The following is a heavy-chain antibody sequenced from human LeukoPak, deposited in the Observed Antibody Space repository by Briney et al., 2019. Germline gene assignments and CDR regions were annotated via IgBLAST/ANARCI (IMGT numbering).Heavy chain of an antibody. CDR3: ARGDFWSGYPDAFDI. J-gene: IGHJ3*02. V-gene: IGHV4-4*07. CDR2: IYTSGST. D-gene: IGHD3-3*01. Sequence: SETLSLTCTVSGGSISSYYWSWIRQPAGKGLEWIGRIYTSGSTNYNPSLKSRVTISVDTSKNLFSLKLSSVTAADTAVYYCARGDFWSGYPDAFDIWGQGTMVTVSS. CDR1: GGSISSYY.